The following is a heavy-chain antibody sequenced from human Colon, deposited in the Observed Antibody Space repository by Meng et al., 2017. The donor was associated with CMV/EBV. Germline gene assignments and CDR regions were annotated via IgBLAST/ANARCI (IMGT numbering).Heavy chain of an antibody. CDR1: NGSISTSTYY. CDR3: LHSGNYYGDAFDI. J-gene: IGHJ3*02. Sequence: GSLSLTCTVSNGSISTSTYYWGWIRQSPGKGLEWIGSIYYSGSTYYNPSLKSRVTISVDTSKNQFSLKLSSVTAADTAVYYGLHSGNYYGDAFDIWGQGTMVTVSS. CDR2: IYYSGST. D-gene: IGHD1-26*01. V-gene: IGHV4-39*07.